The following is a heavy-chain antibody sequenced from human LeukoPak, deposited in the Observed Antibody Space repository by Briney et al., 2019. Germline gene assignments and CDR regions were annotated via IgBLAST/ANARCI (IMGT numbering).Heavy chain of an antibody. CDR3: AKDRSRQEGFYYYTDV. J-gene: IGHJ6*03. CDR2: IRYDGSNK. CDR1: GFTFSGYS. Sequence: GGSLKLSCAASGFTFSGYSMNWVRQAPGKGLEWVAFIRYDGSNKYYADSVKGRFAISRDNSKNTLYLQMNSLRAEDTAVYYCAKDRSRQEGFYYYTDVWGKGTTVTVSS. V-gene: IGHV3-30*02.